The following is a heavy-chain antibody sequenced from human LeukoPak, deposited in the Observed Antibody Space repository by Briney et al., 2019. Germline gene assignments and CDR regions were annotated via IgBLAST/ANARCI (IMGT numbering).Heavy chain of an antibody. CDR3: ARIGAGSSRDY. CDR2: ISYDGSIK. Sequence: GGSLRLSCTASGISFSDFGMHWVRQAPGKGLEYVAVISYDGSIKYYADSVKGRFTISRDNSKNTLYLQMNSLRAEDTAVYYCARIGAGSSRDYWGQGTLVTVSS. V-gene: IGHV3-30*03. CDR1: GISFSDFG. J-gene: IGHJ4*02. D-gene: IGHD6-13*01.